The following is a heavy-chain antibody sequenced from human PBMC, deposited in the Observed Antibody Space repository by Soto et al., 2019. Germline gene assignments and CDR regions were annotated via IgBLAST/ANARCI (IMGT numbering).Heavy chain of an antibody. CDR3: ARHGGRFFEY. V-gene: IGHV4-4*02. Sequence: QVQLQESGPGLVKPSETLSLTCAVSGDSFSSGYWWSWVRQPPGKGLQWIGQISQSGTANYNPSLESRVTMSVDKSKNQFSLLVTSVTAADTAVYYCARHGGRFFEYWGQGILVTVSS. J-gene: IGHJ4*02. CDR1: GDSFSSGYW. D-gene: IGHD2-15*01. CDR2: ISQSGTA.